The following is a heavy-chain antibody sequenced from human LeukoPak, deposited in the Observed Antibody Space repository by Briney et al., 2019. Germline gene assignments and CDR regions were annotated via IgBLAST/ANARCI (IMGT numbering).Heavy chain of an antibody. Sequence: ASVKVSCKASGYTFTSYDINWVRQATGQGLEWMGWMNPNSGNTGYAQKFQGRVTMTRNTSISTAYMELSSLRSEDTAVYCCARGRLEWLSPEYNWFDPWGQGTLVTVSS. D-gene: IGHD3-3*01. CDR2: MNPNSGNT. V-gene: IGHV1-8*01. CDR1: GYTFTSYD. CDR3: ARGRLEWLSPEYNWFDP. J-gene: IGHJ5*02.